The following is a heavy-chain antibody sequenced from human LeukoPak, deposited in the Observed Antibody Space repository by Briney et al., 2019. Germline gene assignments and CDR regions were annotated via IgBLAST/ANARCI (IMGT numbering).Heavy chain of an antibody. CDR1: GGSFSGYY. D-gene: IGHD3-22*01. CDR2: INHSGST. CDR3: ARSGITMISTDGMGY. J-gene: IGHJ4*02. V-gene: IGHV4-34*01. Sequence: PSETLSLTCAVYGGSFSGYYWSWIRQPPGKGLEWIGEINHSGSTNYNPSLKSRVTISVDTSKNQFSLKLSSVTAADTAVYYCARSGITMISTDGMGYWGQGTLVTVSS.